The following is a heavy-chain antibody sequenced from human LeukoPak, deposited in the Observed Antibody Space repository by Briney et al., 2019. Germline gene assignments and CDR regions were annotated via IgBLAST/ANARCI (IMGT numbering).Heavy chain of an antibody. J-gene: IGHJ4*01. CDR2: VSGSGGST. V-gene: IGHV3-23*01. Sequence: PGGSLRLSCAASGFTFKTYAISWVRQAPGKRLEWVATVSGSGGSTYYPDSVKGRFTISRYNSKNTLFLQVNSLRVEDTAVYYCAKGGDYASGIYLRYFEDWGHGTLVTVSS. D-gene: IGHD3-10*01. CDR3: AKGGDYASGIYLRYFED. CDR1: GFTFKTYA.